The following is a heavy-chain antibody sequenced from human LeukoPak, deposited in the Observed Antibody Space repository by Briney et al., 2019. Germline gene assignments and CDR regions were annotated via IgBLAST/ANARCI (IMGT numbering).Heavy chain of an antibody. D-gene: IGHD6-13*01. CDR2: ISAYNGNT. CDR1: GYTFTSYG. J-gene: IGHJ6*03. V-gene: IGHV1-18*01. Sequence: VASVKVSCKASGYTFTSYGISWVRQAPGQGLEWMGWISAYNGNTNYAQKLQGRVTMTTDTSTSTAYMELRSLRSDDTAVYYCARDSRQQLVVLYYYYYYMDVWGKGTTVTVSS. CDR3: ARDSRQQLVVLYYYYYYMDV.